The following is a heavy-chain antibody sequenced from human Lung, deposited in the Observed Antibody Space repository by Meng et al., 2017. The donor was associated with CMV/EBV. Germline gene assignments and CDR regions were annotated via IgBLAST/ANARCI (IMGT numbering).Heavy chain of an antibody. D-gene: IGHD2-2*01. CDR2: VHHSRGT. J-gene: IGHJ4*02. Sequence: SXTLSLTCTVSGGSISSGDFYWTWIRQSPGKGLEWIGYVHHSRGTYYNPSLRSRVVISAETSKNQFSLRLTSVTAADTAMYYCAREPPDYCTSASCDYFDYWGQGXLVTVSS. V-gene: IGHV4-30-4*02. CDR1: GGSISSGDFY. CDR3: AREPPDYCTSASCDYFDY.